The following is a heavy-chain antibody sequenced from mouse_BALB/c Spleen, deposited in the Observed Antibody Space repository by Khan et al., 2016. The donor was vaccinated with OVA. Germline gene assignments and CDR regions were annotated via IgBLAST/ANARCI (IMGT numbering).Heavy chain of an antibody. V-gene: IGHV3-2*02. CDR1: GYSITSDYA. CDR3: VRGRTY. D-gene: IGHD3-3*01. J-gene: IGHJ3*01. Sequence: EVQLQESGPGLVKPSQSLSLTCTVTGYSITSDYAWNWIRQFPGKKLEWMGYITYSGSTSYIPSLKSRISITRDTSKNQFFLQLNSVTSEDTATYYCVRGRTYWGQGTLVTVSA. CDR2: ITYSGST.